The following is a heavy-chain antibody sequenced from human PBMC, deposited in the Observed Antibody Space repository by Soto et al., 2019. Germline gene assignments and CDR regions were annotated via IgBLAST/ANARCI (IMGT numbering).Heavy chain of an antibody. CDR2: IYYSGST. CDR3: ARHLDYDYIWGSYRVVFDY. Sequence: PSETLSLTCTVSGGSISSSSYYWGWIRQPPGKGLEWIGSIYYSGSTYYNPSLKSRVTISVDTSKNQFSLKLSSVTAADTAVYYCARHLDYDYIWGSYRVVFDYWGQGTLVTVSS. D-gene: IGHD3-16*02. V-gene: IGHV4-39*01. J-gene: IGHJ4*02. CDR1: GGSISSSSYY.